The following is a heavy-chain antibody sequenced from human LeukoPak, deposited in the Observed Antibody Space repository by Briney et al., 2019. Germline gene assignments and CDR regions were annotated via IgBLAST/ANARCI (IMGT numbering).Heavy chain of an antibody. CDR3: ARDRRDCSGGSCYSYPLQNYLLGR. J-gene: IGHJ4*02. Sequence: GGSLRLSCAASGFTFSDYYMSWIRQAPGKGLEWVSYISSSGSTIYYADSVKGRFTISRDNAKNSLYLQMNSLRAEDTAVYYCARDRRDCSGGSCYSYPLQNYLLGRWGQGTLVTVSS. V-gene: IGHV3-11*01. D-gene: IGHD2-15*01. CDR1: GFTFSDYY. CDR2: ISSSGSTI.